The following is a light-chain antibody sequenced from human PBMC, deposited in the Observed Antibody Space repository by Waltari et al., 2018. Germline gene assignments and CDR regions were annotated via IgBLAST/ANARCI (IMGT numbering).Light chain of an antibody. V-gene: IGKV3-15*01. J-gene: IGKJ1*01. CDR3: QQYNNWPPWT. CDR1: QGVRNN. CDR2: GAS. Sequence: EIVMTQSPATLSVSPGERATLSCRASQGVRNNFIWYQQKPGQAPRLLIYGASTRVTGIPARFSGSGSGTEFTLTISSLQSEDFAVYYCQQYNNWPPWTFGQGTKVEIK.